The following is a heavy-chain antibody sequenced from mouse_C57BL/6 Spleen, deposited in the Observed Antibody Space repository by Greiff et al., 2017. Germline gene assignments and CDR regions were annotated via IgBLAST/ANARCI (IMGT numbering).Heavy chain of an antibody. CDR1: GYSFTGYY. Sequence: EVKLQESGPELVKPGASVKISCKASGYSFTGYYMNWVKQSPEKSLEWIGEINPSTGGTTYNQKFKAKATLTVDKSSSTAYMQLKSLTSEDSAVYYCARDYDYPRFAYWGQGTLVTVSA. CDR2: INPSTGGT. V-gene: IGHV1-42*01. CDR3: ARDYDYPRFAY. D-gene: IGHD2-4*01. J-gene: IGHJ3*01.